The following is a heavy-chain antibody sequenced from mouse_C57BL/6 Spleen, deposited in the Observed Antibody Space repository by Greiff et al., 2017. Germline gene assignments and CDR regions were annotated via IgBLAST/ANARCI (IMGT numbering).Heavy chain of an antibody. CDR2: ILPGSGST. CDR1: GYTFTGYW. Sequence: QVQLQQSGAELMKPGASVKLSCKATGYTFTGYWIEWVKQRPGHGLEWIGEILPGSGSTNYNEKFKGKATFTADTSSNTAYMQLSSLTTEDSAIYYCGRGGTTVVAKYYFDYWGQGTTLTVSS. CDR3: GRGGTTVVAKYYFDY. J-gene: IGHJ2*01. V-gene: IGHV1-9*01. D-gene: IGHD1-1*01.